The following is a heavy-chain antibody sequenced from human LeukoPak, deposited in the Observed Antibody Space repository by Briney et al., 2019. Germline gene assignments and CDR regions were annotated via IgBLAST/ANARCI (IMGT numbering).Heavy chain of an antibody. Sequence: SQTLSLTCTVSGGSISSGSYYWSWIRQPAGKGLEWIGRIYTSGSINYNPSLKSRVTISVDTSKNQFSLKLSSVTAADTAVYYCARLLDSSGYFHLDYWGQGTLVTVSS. V-gene: IGHV4-61*02. CDR2: IYTSGSI. D-gene: IGHD3-22*01. J-gene: IGHJ4*02. CDR3: ARLLDSSGYFHLDY. CDR1: GGSISSGSYY.